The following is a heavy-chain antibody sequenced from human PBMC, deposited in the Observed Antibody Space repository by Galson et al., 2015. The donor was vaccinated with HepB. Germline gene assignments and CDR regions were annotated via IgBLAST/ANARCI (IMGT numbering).Heavy chain of an antibody. D-gene: IGHD3-22*01. CDR3: ARRAIYYYDSSGYADDY. V-gene: IGHV5-10-1*01. Sequence: QSGAEVKKPGESLRISCKGSGYSFTSYWISWVRQMPGKGLEWMGRIDPSDSYTNYSPSFQGHVTISADKSISTAYLQWSNLKASDTAMYYCARRAIYYYDSSGYADDYWGQGTLVTVSS. J-gene: IGHJ4*02. CDR1: GYSFTSYW. CDR2: IDPSDSYT.